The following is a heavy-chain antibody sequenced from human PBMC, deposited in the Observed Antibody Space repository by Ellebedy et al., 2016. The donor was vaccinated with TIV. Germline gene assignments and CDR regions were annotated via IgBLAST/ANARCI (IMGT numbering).Heavy chain of an antibody. J-gene: IGHJ6*02. V-gene: IGHV3-48*02. D-gene: IGHD6-19*01. CDR3: ARDCIAVAGRHGMDV. CDR1: GFTFSSYS. Sequence: GGSLRLXXAASGFTFSSYSMNWVRQAPGKGLEWVSYISSSSSTIYYADSVKGRFTISRDNAKNSLYLQMNSLRDEDTAVYYCARDCIAVAGRHGMDVWGQGTTFTFSS. CDR2: ISSSSSTI.